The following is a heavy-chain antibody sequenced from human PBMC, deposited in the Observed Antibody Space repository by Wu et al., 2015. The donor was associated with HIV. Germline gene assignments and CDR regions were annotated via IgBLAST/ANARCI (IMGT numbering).Heavy chain of an antibody. V-gene: IGHV1-69*05. D-gene: IGHD6-19*01. CDR3: VRDQQWPTEYYHYYGMDV. Sequence: QVQLVQSGAEVKKPGSSVKVSCKASGGTFSSYAISWVRQAPGQGLEWMGGIIPIFDTATYAQKFQGRVTITTDESTSTAYMELSSLRSEDTAVYYCVRDQQWPTEYYHYYGMDVWGQGTTVTVSS. CDR2: IIPIFDTA. CDR1: GGTFSSYA. J-gene: IGHJ6*02.